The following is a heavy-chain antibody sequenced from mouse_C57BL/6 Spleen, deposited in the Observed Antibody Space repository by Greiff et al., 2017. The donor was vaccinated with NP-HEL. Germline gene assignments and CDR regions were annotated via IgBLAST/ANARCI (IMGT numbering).Heavy chain of an antibody. V-gene: IGHV2-2*01. J-gene: IGHJ1*01. Sequence: QVQLQQSGPGLVQPSQSLSITCTVSGFSLTSYGVHWVRQSPGKGLEWLGVIWSGGSTDYNAAFISRLSISKDNSKSQVFFKMNSLQADDTAIYYCARNPRDYDWYFDVWGPGTTVTVSS. D-gene: IGHD2-4*01. CDR3: ARNPRDYDWYFDV. CDR2: IWSGGST. CDR1: GFSLTSYG.